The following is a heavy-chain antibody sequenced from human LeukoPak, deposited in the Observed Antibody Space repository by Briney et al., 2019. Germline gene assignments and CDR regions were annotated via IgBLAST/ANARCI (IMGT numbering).Heavy chain of an antibody. CDR3: AKSPRDSSSWANFDY. J-gene: IGHJ4*02. V-gene: IGHV3-48*01. D-gene: IGHD6-13*01. Sequence: GGSLRLSCAASGFTFSSYSMNWVRQAPGKGLEWVSYISSSSSTIYYADSVKGRFTISRDNSKDTLYLQMNSLRAEDTAVYYCAKSPRDSSSWANFDYWGQGTLVTVSS. CDR1: GFTFSSYS. CDR2: ISSSSSTI.